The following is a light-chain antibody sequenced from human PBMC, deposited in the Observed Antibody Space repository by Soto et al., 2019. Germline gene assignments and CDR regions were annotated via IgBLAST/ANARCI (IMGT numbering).Light chain of an antibody. CDR1: QSLSSSY. V-gene: IGKV3-20*01. Sequence: EIVLTQSPGTLSLSPWERATLSCRASQSLSSSYLAWYQQKPGQAPRLLIYGASSRATGIPDRFSGSGSGTDFTLTISRLEPEDFTVYYCQQYGSSPPITFGQGTRLEIK. CDR2: GAS. J-gene: IGKJ5*01. CDR3: QQYGSSPPIT.